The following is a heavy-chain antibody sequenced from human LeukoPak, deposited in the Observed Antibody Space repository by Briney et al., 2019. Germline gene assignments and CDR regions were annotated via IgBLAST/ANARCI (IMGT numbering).Heavy chain of an antibody. CDR2: IYTSGST. V-gene: IGHV4-4*07. Sequence: SETLSLTCTVSGGSISSYYWSWIRQPAGKGLEWIGRIYTSGSTNYNPSLKSRVTMSVDTSKNQFSLKLSSVTAADTAVYYCARGFTTYDFWSGYYTGYFDYWGQGTLVTVSS. CDR3: ARGFTTYDFWSGYYTGYFDY. J-gene: IGHJ4*02. CDR1: GGSISSYY. D-gene: IGHD3-3*01.